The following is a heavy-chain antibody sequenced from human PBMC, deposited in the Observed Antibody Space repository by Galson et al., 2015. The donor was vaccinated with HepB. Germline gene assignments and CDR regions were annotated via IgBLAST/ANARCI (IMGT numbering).Heavy chain of an antibody. V-gene: IGHV4-31*03. CDR2: IYYSGST. J-gene: IGHJ4*02. D-gene: IGHD3-10*01. CDR3: ARKSGSGSYYEASFDY. Sequence: TLSLTCTVPGGSIRSGGYYWSWIRQHPGKGLEWIGFIYYSGSTYHNPSLKSRLTMSVDTSRNQSSMDLRSVTAADTAVYYCARKSGSGSYYEASFDYWGQGTLVTVSS. CDR1: GGSIRSGGYY.